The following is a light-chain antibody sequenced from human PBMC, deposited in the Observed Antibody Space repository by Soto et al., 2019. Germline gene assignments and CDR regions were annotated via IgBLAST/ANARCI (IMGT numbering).Light chain of an antibody. V-gene: IGKV1D-16*01. CDR3: QQYSTYPRP. Sequence: DIRLTQSPSSLSASVGDRVTITCRASQGVGTFLAWYQHKPGKAPKSLIKTASTLQSGVPSRFSGSGSGTDFTLTISCLQPEDFATYYCQQYSTYPRPFGQGTRVDLK. CDR2: TAS. CDR1: QGVGTF. J-gene: IGKJ5*01.